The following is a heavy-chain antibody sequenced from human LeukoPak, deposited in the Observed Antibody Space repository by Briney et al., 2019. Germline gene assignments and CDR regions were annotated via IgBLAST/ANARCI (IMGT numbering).Heavy chain of an antibody. CDR2: ISSDGGIT. D-gene: IGHD6-13*01. CDR3: AIDQYGSSWGAFDI. V-gene: IGHV3-64*01. CDR1: GFTFSSYS. Sequence: PGGSLRLSCAASGFTFSSYSMHWVRQAPGKGLEDVSAISSDGGITYYANSVKGRFTISRDNSKNTLYLRMGSLRAEDMAVYYCAIDQYGSSWGAFDIWGQGTMVTVSS. J-gene: IGHJ3*02.